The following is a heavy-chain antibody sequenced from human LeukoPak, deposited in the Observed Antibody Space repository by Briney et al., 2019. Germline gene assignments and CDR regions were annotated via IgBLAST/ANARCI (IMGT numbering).Heavy chain of an antibody. J-gene: IGHJ4*02. CDR3: ARDGAFDY. CDR1: GYTFTGHH. Sequence: ASLKVSCKTSGYTFTGHHIHWLRQAPGQGLERMGWINPNSGDTSYAPKFQGRVTLTRDTSITTASMELSGLISDDTAVYYCARDGAFDYWGQGTLVTVSS. CDR2: INPNSGDT. V-gene: IGHV1-2*02.